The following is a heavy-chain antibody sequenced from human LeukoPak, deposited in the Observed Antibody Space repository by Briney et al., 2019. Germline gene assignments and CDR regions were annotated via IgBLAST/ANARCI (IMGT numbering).Heavy chain of an antibody. D-gene: IGHD3-10*01. CDR2: INPNSGGT. CDR3: ARALPMFRGLTSWDY. V-gene: IGHV1-2*02. J-gene: IGHJ4*02. CDR1: GYTFTHYY. Sequence: VASLKVSCKASGYTFTHYYIPWVRQAPGQGLEWMGWINPNSGGTNYAQKFQGRVTMTRGTSISTAYMELSSLRSDDTAVYYCARALPMFRGLTSWDYWGQGTLVIVSS.